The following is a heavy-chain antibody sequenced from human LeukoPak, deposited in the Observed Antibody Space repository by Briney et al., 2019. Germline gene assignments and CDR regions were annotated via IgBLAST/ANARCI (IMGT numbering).Heavy chain of an antibody. CDR3: ARMYYDILTGYYPYYFDY. V-gene: IGHV3-66*01. Sequence: GGSLRLSCAASGFTISINYMRWVRQAPGKGLEWVSVIYSGGSTYYADSVKGRFTISRDNSKNTLYLQMNSLRAEDTAVYYCARMYYDILTGYYPYYFDYWGQGTLVTVSS. J-gene: IGHJ4*02. D-gene: IGHD3-9*01. CDR2: IYSGGST. CDR1: GFTISINY.